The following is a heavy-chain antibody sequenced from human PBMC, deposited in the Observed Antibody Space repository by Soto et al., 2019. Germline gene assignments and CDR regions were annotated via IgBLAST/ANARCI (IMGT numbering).Heavy chain of an antibody. CDR3: ARTKMYYDFWSGYYYFDY. CDR2: IYPGDSDT. Sequence: GESLKISCKGSGYSFTSYWIGWVRQMPGKGLEWMGIIYPGDSDTRYSPSFQGQVTISADKSISTAYLQWSSLKASDTAMYYCARTKMYYDFWSGYYYFDYWGQGTLVTVSS. D-gene: IGHD3-3*01. J-gene: IGHJ4*02. V-gene: IGHV5-51*01. CDR1: GYSFTSYW.